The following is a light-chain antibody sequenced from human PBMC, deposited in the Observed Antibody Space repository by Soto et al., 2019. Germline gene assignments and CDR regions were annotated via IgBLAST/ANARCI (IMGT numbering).Light chain of an antibody. Sequence: EIVVTQSPAHLSLSPGERATLSCRASQNVTSDYLAWFQQKPGQAPRLLIYGASTRTPGIPARFSGSGSGTDFTLTISSLEPEDFAGYYCQQRSNWAYTFGQGTRLEIK. CDR1: QNVTSDY. J-gene: IGKJ5*01. CDR2: GAS. V-gene: IGKV3-11*01. CDR3: QQRSNWAYT.